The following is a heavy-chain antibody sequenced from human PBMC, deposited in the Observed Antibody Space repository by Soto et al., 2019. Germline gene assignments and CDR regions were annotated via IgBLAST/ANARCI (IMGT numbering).Heavy chain of an antibody. D-gene: IGHD3-3*01. J-gene: IGHJ4*02. V-gene: IGHV3-23*01. CDR2: ISGSDGKT. Sequence: PGWSLRLSCASSVFSFGSYALSWVRQAPGKGLEWVSTISGSDGKTFYADSVKGRFSISRDTSQSTLYLQMNSLRADDTAMYYCARWSYLDYWGQGTRVTVS. CDR3: ARWSYLDY. CDR1: VFSFGSYA.